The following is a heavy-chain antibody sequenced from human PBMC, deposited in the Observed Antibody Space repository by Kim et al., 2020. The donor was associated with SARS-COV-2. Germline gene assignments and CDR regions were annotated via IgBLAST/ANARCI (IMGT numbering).Heavy chain of an antibody. Sequence: QSRVTITADESTSTAYMELSSLRSEDTAVYYCARDRHYYDSSGYYQPLDYWGQGTLVTVSS. CDR3: ARDRHYYDSSGYYQPLDY. J-gene: IGHJ4*02. D-gene: IGHD3-22*01. V-gene: IGHV1-69*01.